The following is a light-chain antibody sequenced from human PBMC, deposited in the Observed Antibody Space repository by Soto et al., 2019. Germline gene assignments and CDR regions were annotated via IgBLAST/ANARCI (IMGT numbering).Light chain of an antibody. Sequence: QSVLTQPASVSGSPGQSITISCTGTSSDVGGNYVSWYVSWYQQHPGKVPELIIYDDDDRPSGVSNRFSGSKSGSTASLTISGLQAEDEADYYCSSYANSRTVIFGGGTQLTVL. CDR1: SSDVGGNYVSWY. CDR3: SSYANSRTVI. V-gene: IGLV2-14*03. J-gene: IGLJ2*01. CDR2: DDD.